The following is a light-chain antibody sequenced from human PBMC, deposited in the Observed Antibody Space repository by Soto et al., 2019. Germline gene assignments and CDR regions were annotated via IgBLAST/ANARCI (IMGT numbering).Light chain of an antibody. J-gene: IGLJ2*01. V-gene: IGLV2-14*01. CDR2: DVS. CDR1: SSDVGGYNY. CDR3: SSYTSTSTFVV. Sequence: QSALTQPASVSGSPGQSITFSCTGTSSDVGGYNYVSWYQQHPDKAPKLMVYDVSDRPSGIPDRFSGSKSGNTASLTISGLRADDEADYYCSSYTSTSTFVVFGGGTKLTVL.